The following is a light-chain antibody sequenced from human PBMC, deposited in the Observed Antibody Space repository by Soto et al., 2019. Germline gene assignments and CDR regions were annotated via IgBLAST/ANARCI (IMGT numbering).Light chain of an antibody. CDR3: QQANSFPLT. Sequence: DIQMTQSPSSLSASVGDRVTITCRASQDISNWLAWYQQKPGKAPKLLIFTASSLQSGVPSRFSGSGSGTDFTLTISSLQPDDFATYFCQQANSFPLTFGGGTKVDIK. V-gene: IGKV1-12*01. CDR1: QDISNW. J-gene: IGKJ4*01. CDR2: TAS.